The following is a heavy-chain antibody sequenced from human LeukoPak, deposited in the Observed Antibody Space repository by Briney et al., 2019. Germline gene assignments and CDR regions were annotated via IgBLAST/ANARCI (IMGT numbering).Heavy chain of an antibody. D-gene: IGHD2-2*01. V-gene: IGHV3-33*08. CDR3: ARGGEFQLLSPLYYYYGMDV. CDR2: IWYDGSNK. J-gene: IGHJ6*04. Sequence: QPGRSLRLSCAASGFTFSSYAMHWVRQAPGKGLEWVAVIWYDGSNKYYADSVKGRFTISRDNSKNTLYLQMNSLRAEDTAVYYCARGGEFQLLSPLYYYYGMDVWGKGTTVTVSS. CDR1: GFTFSSYA.